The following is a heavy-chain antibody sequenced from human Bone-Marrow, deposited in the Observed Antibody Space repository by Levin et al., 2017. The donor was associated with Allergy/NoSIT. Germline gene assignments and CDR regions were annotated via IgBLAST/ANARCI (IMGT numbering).Heavy chain of an antibody. CDR1: GGSISSYF. D-gene: IGHD1-20*01. V-gene: IGHV4-59*01. CDR3: ARQDNWFFDF. J-gene: IGHJ4*02. Sequence: SETLSLTCTVSGGSISSYFWSWIRQPPGKGLEWIGYMSYRGNTKYNPSLKSRVTISGDTPKNQFFLKLNSVTAADTAVYYCARQDNWFFDFWGQGALFTVAS. CDR2: MSYRGNT.